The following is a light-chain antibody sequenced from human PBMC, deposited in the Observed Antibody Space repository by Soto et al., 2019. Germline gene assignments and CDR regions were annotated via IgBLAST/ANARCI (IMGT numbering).Light chain of an antibody. CDR3: SSYTRSILL. J-gene: IGLJ2*01. Sequence: SYELTQPPSVSVAPGQTATITCGGNNIGSKSVHWYQQRAGQAPLLVVYDDNDRPSGIPERFSGSNSGNTASLTISGLQAEDEADYYCSSYTRSILLFGGGTQLTVL. V-gene: IGLV3-21*02. CDR1: NIGSKS. CDR2: DDN.